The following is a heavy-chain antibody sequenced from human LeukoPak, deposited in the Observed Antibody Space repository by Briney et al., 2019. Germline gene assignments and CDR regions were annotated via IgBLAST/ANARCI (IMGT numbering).Heavy chain of an antibody. J-gene: IGHJ4*02. CDR1: GGSITSYY. D-gene: IGHD6-19*01. Sequence: SETLSLTCTVSGGSITSYYWSWIRQPPGKGLEWIGSIYYSGSTDYNPSLKSRVTISVETSKNQFSLNLSSVTAADTAVYYCARGRLARSPYFDYWGQGTLVTVSS. CDR3: ARGRLARSPYFDY. CDR2: IYYSGST. V-gene: IGHV4-59*01.